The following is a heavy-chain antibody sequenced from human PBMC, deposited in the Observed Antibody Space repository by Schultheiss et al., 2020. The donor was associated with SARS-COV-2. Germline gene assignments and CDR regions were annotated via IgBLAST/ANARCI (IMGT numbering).Heavy chain of an antibody. CDR3: ARDFWYCSGGSCYPGWFDP. CDR1: GGSISSYY. J-gene: IGHJ5*02. V-gene: IGHV4-59*01. Sequence: SQTLSLTCTVSGGSISSYYWSWIRQPPGKGLEWIGYIYYSGNIKYNPSLKSRVTISVDTSKNQFSLKLSSVTAADTAVYYCARDFWYCSGGSCYPGWFDPWGQGTLVTVSS. CDR2: IYYSGNI. D-gene: IGHD2-15*01.